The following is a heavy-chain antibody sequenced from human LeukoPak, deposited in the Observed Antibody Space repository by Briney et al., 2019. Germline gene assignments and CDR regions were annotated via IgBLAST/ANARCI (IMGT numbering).Heavy chain of an antibody. Sequence: SETLSLTCTVSGGSISSYYWSWIRQPPGKGLEWIGYIYYSGSTNYNPSLKSRVTISVDTSKNQFSLKLSSVTAADTAVYYCARLEPPGDAFDIWGQGTMVTVS. CDR3: ARLEPPGDAFDI. V-gene: IGHV4-59*08. J-gene: IGHJ3*02. D-gene: IGHD1-14*01. CDR1: GGSISSYY. CDR2: IYYSGST.